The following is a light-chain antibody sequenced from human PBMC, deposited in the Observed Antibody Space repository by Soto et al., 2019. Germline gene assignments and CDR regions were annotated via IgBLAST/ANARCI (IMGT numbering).Light chain of an antibody. CDR3: SSYTSSTTLDVL. J-gene: IGLJ2*01. CDR2: EVS. V-gene: IGLV2-14*01. Sequence: QSVLTQPASVSGSPGQSITISCTGTRSDVGGYDYVSWYQQHPGKVPKLIVYEVSNRPSGVSDRFSGSKSGNTASLTISGLQAEDEADYYCSSYTSSTTLDVLFGRGTKLTVL. CDR1: RSDVGGYDY.